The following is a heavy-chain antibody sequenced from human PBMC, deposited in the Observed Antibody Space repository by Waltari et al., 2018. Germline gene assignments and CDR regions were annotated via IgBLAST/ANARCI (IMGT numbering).Heavy chain of an antibody. D-gene: IGHD4-17*01. Sequence: EMQLVESGGDVVQPGGSLRLSCVASGFTFGNYWMTWVRQGPGKGGEWVANIKQGTSEKEYVDPGKVTITTSRDNGKTSLYLRINSSEDAAAAVYYCARDPEYGVDAFDLWGQGTMVTVSS. CDR1: GFTFGNYW. CDR3: ARDPEYGVDAFDL. V-gene: IGHV3-7*01. CDR2: IKQGTSEK. J-gene: IGHJ3*01.